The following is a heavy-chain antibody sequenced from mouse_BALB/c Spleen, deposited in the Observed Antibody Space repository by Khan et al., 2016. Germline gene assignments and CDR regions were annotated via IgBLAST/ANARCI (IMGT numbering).Heavy chain of an antibody. Sequence: EVKLLESGGGLVQPGGSLKLSCAASGFDFSRYWMSWVRQAPGKGLEWIGEINPDSSTINYTPSLKDKFIISRDNAKTTLYLQMSKERSADTALYFCARLPYYGYMNYWGQGTTLTVSS. D-gene: IGHD1-2*01. CDR1: GFDFSRYW. CDR3: ARLPYYGYMNY. CDR2: INPDSSTI. J-gene: IGHJ2*01. V-gene: IGHV4-1*02.